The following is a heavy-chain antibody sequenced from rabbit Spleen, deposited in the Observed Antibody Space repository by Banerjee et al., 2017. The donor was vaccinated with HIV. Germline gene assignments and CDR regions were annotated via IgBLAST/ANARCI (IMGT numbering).Heavy chain of an antibody. Sequence: QSLEESGGGLVQPEGSLALTCKASGFSFSSSDYICWVRQAPGKGLEWIACINIVTGKSVYASWAKGRIIMSRTSSTTVTLQMTSLTVADTATYFCARDLVAIIGWNFNLWGPGTLVTVS. CDR3: ARDLVAIIGWNFNL. V-gene: IGHV1S40*01. J-gene: IGHJ4*01. CDR1: GFSFSSSDY. D-gene: IGHD1-1*01. CDR2: INIVTGKS.